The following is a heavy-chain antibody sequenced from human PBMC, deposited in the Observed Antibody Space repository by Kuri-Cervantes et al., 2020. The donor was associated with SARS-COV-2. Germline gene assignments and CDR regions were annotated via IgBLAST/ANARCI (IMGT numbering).Heavy chain of an antibody. CDR3: ARGYHDRSGYYPVRSLDY. Sequence: ASVKVSCKPSGYTFTTYDISWVRQAPGQGLEWLGWISTFSGNTKYEQKFQGRVAMTTDTSTNTAYMELRSLRSDDTAVYYCARGYHDRSGYYPVRSLDYWGQGTRVTVSS. V-gene: IGHV1-18*01. CDR1: GYTFTTYD. CDR2: ISTFSGNT. D-gene: IGHD3-22*01. J-gene: IGHJ4*02.